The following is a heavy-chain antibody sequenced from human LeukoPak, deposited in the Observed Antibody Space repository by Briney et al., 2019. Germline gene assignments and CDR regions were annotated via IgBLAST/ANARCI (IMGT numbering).Heavy chain of an antibody. CDR3: AKDIFLAAAGQIDY. CDR1: GFTFDDYA. V-gene: IGHV3-9*01. J-gene: IGHJ4*02. Sequence: PGGSLRLSCAASGFTFDDYAMHWVRQAPGKGLEWVSGISWNSGSIGYADSAKGRFTISRDNAKNSLYLQMNSLRAEDTALYYCAKDIFLAAAGQIDYWGQGTLVTVSS. D-gene: IGHD6-13*01. CDR2: ISWNSGSI.